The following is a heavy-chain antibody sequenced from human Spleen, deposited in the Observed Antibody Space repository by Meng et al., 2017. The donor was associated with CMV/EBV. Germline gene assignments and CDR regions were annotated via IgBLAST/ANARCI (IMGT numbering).Heavy chain of an antibody. D-gene: IGHD3-10*01. J-gene: IGHJ4*02. CDR3: ATDGPGGGSYCLY. CDR2: IIPMGETA. CDR1: GGNFSTYA. Sequence: CKASGGNFSTYAISWVRQAPGQGLEWMGTIIPMGETAIYTQEFRGRVTITADESTTTAHMEISGLTSEDTAVYYCATDGPGGGSYCLYWGQGTLVTVSS. V-gene: IGHV1-69*11.